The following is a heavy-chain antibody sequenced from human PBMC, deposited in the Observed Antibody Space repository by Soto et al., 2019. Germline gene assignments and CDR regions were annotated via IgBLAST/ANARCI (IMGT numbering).Heavy chain of an antibody. V-gene: IGHV1-24*01. J-gene: IGHJ6*02. CDR2: FDPEDGET. CDR3: ATDNLYQGSSSIDV. Sequence: GASVKVSCKVSGYTLTELSMHWVRQAPGKGLEWMGGFDPEDGETIYAQKFQGRVTMTEDTSTDTAYMELSSLRSEDTAVYYCATDNLYQGSSSIDVWGQGTTVTVSS. CDR1: GYTLTELS. D-gene: IGHD6-6*01.